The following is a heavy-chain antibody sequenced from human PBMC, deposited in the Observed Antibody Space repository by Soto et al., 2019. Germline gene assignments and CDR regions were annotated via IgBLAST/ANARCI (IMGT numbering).Heavy chain of an antibody. CDR1: GFTFSSYS. Sequence: EVQLVGSGGGLVQPGGSLRLSCTASGFTFSSYSMNWVRQAPGKGLVWVSHISRSSTTTYYAASVKGRFTRSRDNAKSSLFLQINSLRAEDTAVYYCARGTQYQILTVYYQLYYNYAMDVWGKGTTVTCPS. CDR3: ARGTQYQILTVYYQLYYNYAMDV. V-gene: IGHV3-48*01. CDR2: ISRSSTTT. J-gene: IGHJ6*04. D-gene: IGHD3-9*01.